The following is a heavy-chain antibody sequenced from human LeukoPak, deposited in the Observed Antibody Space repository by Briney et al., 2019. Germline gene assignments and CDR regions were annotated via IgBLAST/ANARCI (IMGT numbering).Heavy chain of an antibody. Sequence: SETLSLTCAVYGGSFSGYYWSWIRQPPGKGLEWIGEINHSGSTNYNPSLKSRVTISVDASKNQFSLKLSSVTAADTAVYYCASIVVPAATFDYWGQGTLVTVSS. D-gene: IGHD2-2*01. CDR2: INHSGST. CDR3: ASIVVPAATFDY. J-gene: IGHJ4*02. CDR1: GGSFSGYY. V-gene: IGHV4-34*01.